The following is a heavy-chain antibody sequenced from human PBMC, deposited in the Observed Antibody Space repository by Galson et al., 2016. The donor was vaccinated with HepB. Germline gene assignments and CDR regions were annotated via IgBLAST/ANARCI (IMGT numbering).Heavy chain of an antibody. Sequence: SLRLSCAAYGLPVSNDYMSWVRQAPGKGLKWVSVSYGDGRTYYAESVKGRFTISRDTYKNAMFLQMNSQRGEDAAVYYCARDAGFRNGMDVWGQGTTVTVSS. CDR3: ARDAGFRNGMDV. CDR1: GLPVSNDY. V-gene: IGHV3-53*05. CDR2: SYGDGRT. J-gene: IGHJ6*02.